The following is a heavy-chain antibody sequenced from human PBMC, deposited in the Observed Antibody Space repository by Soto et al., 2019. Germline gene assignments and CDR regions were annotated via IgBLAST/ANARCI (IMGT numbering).Heavy chain of an antibody. J-gene: IGHJ4*02. CDR2: ISSSSSTI. V-gene: IGHV3-48*02. D-gene: IGHD3-3*01. CDR1: GFTFSSYS. CDR3: ARDHNYDFWSGYYSKYYFDY. Sequence: ESGGGLVQPGGSLRLSCAASGFTFSSYSMNWVRQAPGKGLEWVSYISSSSSTIYYADSVKGRFTISRDNAKNSLYLQMNSLRDEDTAVYYCARDHNYDFWSGYYSKYYFDYWGQGTLVTVSS.